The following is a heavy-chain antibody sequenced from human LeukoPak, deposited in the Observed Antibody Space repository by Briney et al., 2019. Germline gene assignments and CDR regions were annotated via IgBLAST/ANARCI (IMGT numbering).Heavy chain of an antibody. CDR3: AREGKCSSTSCYAFDI. Sequence: GGSLRLSCAASGFTFSSYSMNWVRQAPGKGLEWVSSISSSSSYICYADSVKGRFTISRDNAKNSLYLQMNSLRAEDTAVYYCAREGKCSSTSCYAFDIWGQGTMVTVSS. V-gene: IGHV3-21*01. CDR1: GFTFSSYS. CDR2: ISSSSSYI. D-gene: IGHD2-2*01. J-gene: IGHJ3*02.